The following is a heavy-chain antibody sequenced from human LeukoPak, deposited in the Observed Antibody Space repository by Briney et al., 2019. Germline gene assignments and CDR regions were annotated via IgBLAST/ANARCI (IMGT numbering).Heavy chain of an antibody. D-gene: IGHD2-2*01. CDR2: IYHSGST. V-gene: IGHV4-38-2*01. CDR1: GYSISSGYY. J-gene: IGHJ4*02. Sequence: SETLSLTCAVSGYSISSGYYWGWIRQPPGKGLEWIGSIYHSGSTYYNPSLKSRVTISVDTSKNQFSLKLSSVTAADTAVYYCASKGSSTSCCPKDYWGRGTLVTVSS. CDR3: ASKGSSTSCCPKDY.